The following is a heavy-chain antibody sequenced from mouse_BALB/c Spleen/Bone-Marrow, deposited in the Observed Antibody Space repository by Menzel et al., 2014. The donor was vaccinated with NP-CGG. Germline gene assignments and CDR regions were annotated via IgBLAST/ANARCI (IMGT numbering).Heavy chain of an antibody. Sequence: EVKVEEPGGGLVQPGGSLILSCAPSGFTFTDYYMSWVRQPPGKALEWLGFIRNKANGYTTEYSTSVKGRFTISRDNSQSILYLQMNTLRAEDSATYYCARGVVATDYWGQGTTLTVSS. CDR1: GFTFTDYY. CDR3: ARGVVATDY. V-gene: IGHV7-3*02. D-gene: IGHD1-1*01. J-gene: IGHJ2*01. CDR2: IRNKANGYTT.